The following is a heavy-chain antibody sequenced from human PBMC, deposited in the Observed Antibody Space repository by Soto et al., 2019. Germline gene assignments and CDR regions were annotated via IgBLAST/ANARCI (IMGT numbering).Heavy chain of an antibody. V-gene: IGHV3-73*01. CDR1: GFTFSGSV. Sequence: EVQLVESGGDLVHPGGSLKLSCAVSGFTFSGSVMHWVRQAPGKGLEWLGRIRSRDSDYATSYAESVMGRVTISRDDSKNTAYLQVTSLKIEDTALYYCTTYGNSSKGFDYWGQGTLVTVSS. D-gene: IGHD6-6*01. J-gene: IGHJ4*02. CDR3: TTYGNSSKGFDY. CDR2: IRSRDSDYAT.